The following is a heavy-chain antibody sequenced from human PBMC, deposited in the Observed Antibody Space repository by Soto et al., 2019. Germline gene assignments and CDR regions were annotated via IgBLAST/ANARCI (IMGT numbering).Heavy chain of an antibody. Sequence: ASVKVSCKASGYTFTSYAMHWVRQAPGQRLEWMGWINAGNGNTKYSQKFQGRVTITRDTSASTAYMELSSLRSEDTAVYYCARVSSSSTPYYYYYMDVWGKGTTVTVSS. V-gene: IGHV1-3*01. D-gene: IGHD6-6*01. CDR3: ARVSSSSTPYYYYYMDV. J-gene: IGHJ6*03. CDR2: INAGNGNT. CDR1: GYTFTSYA.